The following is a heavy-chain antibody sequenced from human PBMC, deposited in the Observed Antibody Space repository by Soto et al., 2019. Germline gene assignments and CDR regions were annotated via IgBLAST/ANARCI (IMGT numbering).Heavy chain of an antibody. J-gene: IGHJ4*02. V-gene: IGHV3-23*01. CDR3: AKDRRAGGNYGFYSDF. D-gene: IGHD1-7*01. Sequence: PGGSLRLSCAASGFTFSTYAMSWVRQAPGKGLEWVSGIGGGGATFYADSVKGRFTISRDNSKNTMYLQMTSLRADDTAVYYCAKDRRAGGNYGFYSDFWGQGALVTVSS. CDR1: GFTFSTYA. CDR2: IGGGGAT.